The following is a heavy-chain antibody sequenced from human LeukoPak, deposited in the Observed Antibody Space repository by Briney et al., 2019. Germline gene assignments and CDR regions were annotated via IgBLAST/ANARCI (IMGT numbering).Heavy chain of an antibody. J-gene: IGHJ4*02. V-gene: IGHV1-69*04. CDR2: IIPILGIA. CDR1: GGTFSSYA. D-gene: IGHD3-22*01. CDR3: ATEDSSGYYYFDY. Sequence: SVKVSCKASGGTFSSYAISWVRQAPGQGLEWMRRIIPILGIANYAQKFQGRVTITADKSTSTAYMELSSLRSEDTAVYYCATEDSSGYYYFDYWGQGTLVTVSS.